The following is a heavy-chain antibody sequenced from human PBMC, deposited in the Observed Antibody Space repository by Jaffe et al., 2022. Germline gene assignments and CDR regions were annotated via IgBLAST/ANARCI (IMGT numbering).Heavy chain of an antibody. CDR2: IYYSGST. CDR3: ARHLRFLEWLLPDDY. J-gene: IGHJ4*02. D-gene: IGHD3-3*01. V-gene: IGHV4-39*01. CDR1: GGSISSSSYY. Sequence: QLQLQESGPGLVKPSETLSLTCTVSGGSISSSSYYWGWIRQPPGKGLEWIGSIYYSGSTYYNPSLKSRVTISVDTSKNQFSLKLSSVTAADTAVYYCARHLRFLEWLLPDDYWGQGTLVTVSS.